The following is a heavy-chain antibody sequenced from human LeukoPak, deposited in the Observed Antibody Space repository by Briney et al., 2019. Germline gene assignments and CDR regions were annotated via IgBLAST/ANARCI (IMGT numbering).Heavy chain of an antibody. CDR1: GFTLSCYW. D-gene: IGHD6-13*01. CDR2: INSDVSST. V-gene: IGHV3-74*01. J-gene: IGHJ4*02. Sequence: GGSLSLSWLAAGFTLSCYWMHWVRQAPGKGLVWVSRINSDVSSTSYADSVKGRFSMSRDIATNTLHLQMNSLRAEDTGVYYCAQGGYSSSWDPRALYWGQGTLVTVSS. CDR3: AQGGYSSSWDPRALY.